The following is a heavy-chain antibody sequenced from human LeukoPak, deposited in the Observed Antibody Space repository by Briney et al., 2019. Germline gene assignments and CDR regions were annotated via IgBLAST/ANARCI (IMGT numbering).Heavy chain of an antibody. CDR1: GYTFTGYY. V-gene: IGHV1-2*02. CDR3: ARGQGYYDFWSGYSTAVDP. CDR2: INPNSGGT. Sequence: GASVKVSCKASGYTFTGYYMHWVRQAPGQGLEWMGWINPNSGGTNYAQKFQGRVTMTRDTSISTAYMELSRLRSDDTAVYYCARGQGYYDFWSGYSTAVDPWGQGTTVTVSS. D-gene: IGHD3-3*01. J-gene: IGHJ6*02.